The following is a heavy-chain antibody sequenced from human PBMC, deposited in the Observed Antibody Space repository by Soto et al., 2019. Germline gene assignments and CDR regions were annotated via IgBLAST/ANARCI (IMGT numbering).Heavy chain of an antibody. Sequence: EVQLVESGGGLVPPGGSLRLSCAASGFTFSTYSMNWVRQAPGKGLEWVSFISSTGETTYYADSVKGRLTISRDNAKNSLFLQMNSLTAEDTAVYYCARDVRLPDYWGQGILVTVSS. D-gene: IGHD3-10*02. CDR3: ARDVRLPDY. CDR2: ISSTGETT. CDR1: GFTFSTYS. V-gene: IGHV3-48*01. J-gene: IGHJ4*02.